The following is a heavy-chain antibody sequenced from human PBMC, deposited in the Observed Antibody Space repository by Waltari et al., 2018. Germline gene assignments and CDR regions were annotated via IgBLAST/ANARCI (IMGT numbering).Heavy chain of an antibody. D-gene: IGHD3-3*01. CDR3: ALEWQGNMDV. J-gene: IGHJ6*03. CDR2: IYWNDDK. V-gene: IGHV2-5*01. Sequence: QITLKESGPTLVKPTQTLTLTCTFSGFSLSTSGVGVGWIRQPPGKALEWFALIYWNDDKRYSPSLKSRLTNTKDTSKNQVVLTMTNMDPVDTATYYCALEWQGNMDVWGKGTTVTVSS. CDR1: GFSLSTSGVG.